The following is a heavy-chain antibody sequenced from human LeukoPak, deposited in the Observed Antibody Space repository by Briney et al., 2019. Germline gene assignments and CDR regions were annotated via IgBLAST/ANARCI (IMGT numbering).Heavy chain of an antibody. CDR2: INTNTGNP. CDR1: GYTFTSYA. J-gene: IGHJ4*02. D-gene: IGHD5-18*01. Sequence: APVKVSCKASGYTFTSYAMNWVRQAPGQGLEWMGWINTNTGNPTYAQGFTGRFAFSLDTSVSTAYLQISSLKAEDTAVYYCAREGLRRGYSYGYNYWGQGTLVTVSS. V-gene: IGHV7-4-1*02. CDR3: AREGLRRGYSYGYNY.